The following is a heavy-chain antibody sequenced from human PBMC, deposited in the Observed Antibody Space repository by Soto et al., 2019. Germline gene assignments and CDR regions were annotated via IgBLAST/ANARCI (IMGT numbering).Heavy chain of an antibody. CDR1: GGTFSSYA. Sequence: GASVKVSCKASGGTFSSYAISWVRQAPGQGLEWMGGIIPIFGTANYAQKFQGRVTITADESTSTAYMELSSLRSEDTAVYYCARERATYHYYYVMDFRGQGSTVTVSS. J-gene: IGHJ6*02. CDR3: ARERATYHYYYVMDF. V-gene: IGHV1-69*13. CDR2: IIPIFGTA. D-gene: IGHD1-26*01.